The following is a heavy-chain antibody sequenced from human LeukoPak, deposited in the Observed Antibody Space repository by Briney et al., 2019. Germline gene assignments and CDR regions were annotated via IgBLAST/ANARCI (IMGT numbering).Heavy chain of an antibody. V-gene: IGHV3-30*04. Sequence: PGRSLRLSCAASGFTFSSYAMHWVRQAPGKGLEWAAVISYDGSNKYYADSVKGRFTISRDNSKNTLYLQMNSLRAEDTAVYYCARAGDSSGYYVDFWGQGTLVTVSS. J-gene: IGHJ4*02. CDR1: GFTFSSYA. CDR3: ARAGDSSGYYVDF. CDR2: ISYDGSNK. D-gene: IGHD3-22*01.